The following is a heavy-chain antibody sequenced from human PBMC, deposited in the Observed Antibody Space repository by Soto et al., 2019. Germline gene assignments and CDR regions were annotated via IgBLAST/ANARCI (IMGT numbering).Heavy chain of an antibody. V-gene: IGHV1-8*01. Sequence: ASVKVSCKASGYTSTSYDINWVRQATGQGLEWMGWMNPNSGNTGYAQKFQGRVTMTRNTSISTAYMELSSLRSEDTAVYYCARYCSGGSCYLWGAYYYYGMDVWGQGTTVTVSS. CDR3: ARYCSGGSCYLWGAYYYYGMDV. J-gene: IGHJ6*02. D-gene: IGHD2-15*01. CDR1: GYTSTSYD. CDR2: MNPNSGNT.